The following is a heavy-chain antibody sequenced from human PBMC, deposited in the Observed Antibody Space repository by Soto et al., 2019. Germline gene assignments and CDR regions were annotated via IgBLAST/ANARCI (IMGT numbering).Heavy chain of an antibody. CDR3: ARGGNGGSFDY. CDR2: MNGDGTSV. CDR1: GLTLSRNW. Sequence: EVQLVESGGGLVQPGGSLRLSCAVSGLTLSRNWMHWVRQAPGKGLEWLSRMNGDGTSVVYADSVKGRFITSRDDGSNTLYLQMDSLRVEDTAVYFCARGGNGGSFDYWGQGTLVTASS. J-gene: IGHJ4*02. D-gene: IGHD2-15*01. V-gene: IGHV3-74*01.